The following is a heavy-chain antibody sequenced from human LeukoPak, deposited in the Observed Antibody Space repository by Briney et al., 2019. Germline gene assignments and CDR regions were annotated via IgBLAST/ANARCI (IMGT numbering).Heavy chain of an antibody. J-gene: IGHJ4*02. CDR2: ISTSGNT. V-gene: IGHV4-4*07. Sequence: SETLSLTCTVATGSISSYYCAWHRQPAGKGLEWIGRISTSGNTSYTPSLKSRVTMSVDASRNQFSPKLTSVTGAGAAVYYCARGEGNYFDYWGQGALVTVPS. CDR1: TGSISSYY. CDR3: ARGEGNYFDY.